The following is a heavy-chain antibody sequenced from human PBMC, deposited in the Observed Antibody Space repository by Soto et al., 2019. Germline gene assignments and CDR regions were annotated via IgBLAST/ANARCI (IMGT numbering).Heavy chain of an antibody. CDR2: VYYAGST. CDR1: GGSISGSY. V-gene: IGHV4-59*01. D-gene: IGHD6-19*01. Sequence: SETLSLTCSVSGGSISGSYWSWIRQSPGKGLEWLGYVYYAGSTNYSPSLRSRVSISVDTSKNEFSLRLSSVTAADTAVYFCARSVAVPGAHIDYWGQGTQVTVSS. J-gene: IGHJ4*02. CDR3: ARSVAVPGAHIDY.